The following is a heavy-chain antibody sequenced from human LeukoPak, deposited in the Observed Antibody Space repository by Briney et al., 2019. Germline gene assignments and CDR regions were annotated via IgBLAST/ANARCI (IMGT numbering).Heavy chain of an antibody. Sequence: ASVKVSYKASGGTFSSYAISWVRQAPGQGLEWMGWINPNSGGTNYAQKFQGRVTMTRDTSISTAYMELSRLRSDDTAVYYCAREGSITMTTAYDYWGQGTLVTVSS. J-gene: IGHJ4*02. D-gene: IGHD3-22*01. CDR3: AREGSITMTTAYDY. V-gene: IGHV1-2*02. CDR2: INPNSGGT. CDR1: GGTFSSYA.